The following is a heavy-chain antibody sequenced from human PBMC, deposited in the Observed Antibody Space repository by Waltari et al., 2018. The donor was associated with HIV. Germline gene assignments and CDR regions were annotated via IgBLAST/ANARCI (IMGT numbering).Heavy chain of an antibody. D-gene: IGHD3-22*01. J-gene: IGHJ6*02. CDR2: SYPGYSDT. CDR1: GYSFTNYW. V-gene: IGHV5-51*01. Sequence: EVQLVQSGAEVKKPGESLKISCKGSGYSFTNYWIAWVRQMRGKGLEWMGSSYPGYSDTTDSPSCQGQVTISADKSISTAYLQWSSLQASDTAMYFCARRGDYFDSSGYYYGVGMDVWCQGTTVTVSS. CDR3: ARRGDYFDSSGYYYGVGMDV.